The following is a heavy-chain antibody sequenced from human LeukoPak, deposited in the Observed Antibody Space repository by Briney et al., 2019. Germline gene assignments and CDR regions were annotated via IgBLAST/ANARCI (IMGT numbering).Heavy chain of an antibody. V-gene: IGHV4-61*01. CDR2: IYYSGST. Sequence: SETLSLTCTVSGGSISSSSYYWGWIRQPPGKGLEWIGYIYYSGSTNYNPSLKSRVTISVDTSKNQFSLKLSSVTAADTAVYYCARDLGYRYYYMDVWGKGTTVTVSS. J-gene: IGHJ6*03. D-gene: IGHD3-16*02. CDR3: ARDLGYRYYYMDV. CDR1: GGSISSSSYY.